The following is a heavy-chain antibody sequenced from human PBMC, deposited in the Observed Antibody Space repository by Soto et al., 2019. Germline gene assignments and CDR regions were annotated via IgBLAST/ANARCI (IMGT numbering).Heavy chain of an antibody. CDR2: IYYSGST. Sequence: SETLSLTCTVSGGSISSYYWSWIRQPPGKVLEWIGYIYYSGSTYYNPSLKSRVTISVDTSKNQFSLKLSSVTAADTAVYYCARHTPAISISDHWGQGTLVTVSS. J-gene: IGHJ4*02. CDR1: GGSISSYY. V-gene: IGHV4-59*04. CDR3: ARHTPAISISDH. D-gene: IGHD2-15*01.